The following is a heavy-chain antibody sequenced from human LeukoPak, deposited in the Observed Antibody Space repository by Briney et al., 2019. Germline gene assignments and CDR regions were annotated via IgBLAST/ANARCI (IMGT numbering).Heavy chain of an antibody. Sequence: TGGSLRLSYAASGFTFSSYAMSWVRQAPGKGLEWVSAISGSGGSTYYADSVKGRFTISRDNSKNTLCLQMNSLRAEDTAVYYCAKRQYCSSTSCYYYGMDVWGQGTTVTVSS. D-gene: IGHD2-2*01. CDR1: GFTFSSYA. J-gene: IGHJ6*02. V-gene: IGHV3-23*01. CDR2: ISGSGGST. CDR3: AKRQYCSSTSCYYYGMDV.